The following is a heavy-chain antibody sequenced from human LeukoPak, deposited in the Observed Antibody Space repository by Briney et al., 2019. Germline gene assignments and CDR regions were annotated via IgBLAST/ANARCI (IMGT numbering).Heavy chain of an antibody. CDR2: ISYDGSNK. CDR3: ARGSIAPDYYYYGMDV. Sequence: PGGSLRLSCAASGFTFSNYAMHWVRQAPGKGLEWVAVISYDGSNKYYADSVKGRFTISRDSSKNTLYLQMNSLRAEDTAVYYCARGSIAPDYYYYGMDVWGQGTTATVSS. D-gene: IGHD6-25*01. V-gene: IGHV3-30-3*01. CDR1: GFTFSNYA. J-gene: IGHJ6*02.